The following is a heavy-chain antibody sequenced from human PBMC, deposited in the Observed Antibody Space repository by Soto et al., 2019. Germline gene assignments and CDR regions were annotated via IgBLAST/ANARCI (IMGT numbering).Heavy chain of an antibody. Sequence: QITLKESGPTLVKPTQTLTLTCTFSGFSLSTTGVGVGWIRQPPGKALEWLALIYWDDDKRYNPSLKSRLPITKDTSKNQVVLAMTNMDPVDTATYYCVQSRCGGDCLQSYSSHSYYGLDVWGQGTTVTVSS. D-gene: IGHD2-21*02. J-gene: IGHJ6*02. V-gene: IGHV2-5*02. CDR1: GFSLSTTGVG. CDR3: VQSRCGGDCLQSYSSHSYYGLDV. CDR2: IYWDDDK.